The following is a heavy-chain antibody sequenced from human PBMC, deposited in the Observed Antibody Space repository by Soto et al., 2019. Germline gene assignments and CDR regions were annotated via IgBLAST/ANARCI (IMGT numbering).Heavy chain of an antibody. J-gene: IGHJ4*02. CDR3: ARERERASIAARPDGAEDY. Sequence: VASVKVSCKASGYTFTSYGIGWVRQAPGQGLEWMGWISAYNGNTNYAQKLQGRVTMTTDTSTSTAYMELRSLRSDDTAVYYCARERERASIAARPDGAEDYWGQGTLVTVSS. CDR2: ISAYNGNT. D-gene: IGHD6-6*01. V-gene: IGHV1-18*04. CDR1: GYTFTSYG.